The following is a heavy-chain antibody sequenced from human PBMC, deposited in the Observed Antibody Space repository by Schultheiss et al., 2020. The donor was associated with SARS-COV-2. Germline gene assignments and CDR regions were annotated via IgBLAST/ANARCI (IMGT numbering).Heavy chain of an antibody. CDR1: GFTFSTYW. J-gene: IGHJ4*02. D-gene: IGHD3-16*01. V-gene: IGHV3-74*01. Sequence: GGSLRLSCAASGFTFSTYWMDWVRQAPGKGLVWVSRIRSDGSYTSYADSVKGRFTISRDNSKNTLYLQMNSLRAEDTAVYYCARGGGGFDYWGQGTLVTVSS. CDR2: IRSDGSYT. CDR3: ARGGGGFDY.